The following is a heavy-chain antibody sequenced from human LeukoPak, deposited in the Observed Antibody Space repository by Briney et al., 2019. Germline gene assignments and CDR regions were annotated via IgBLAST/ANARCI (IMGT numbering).Heavy chain of an antibody. Sequence: GGSLRLSCAASGFIFSSYGMHWVRQAPGKGLEWVAFVRHDGTNEDYADSVKGRFTVSRDNSKNTLYLQMNSLRAEDTAVYYCAKDEIVVVPAASEYYFDYWGQGTLVTVSS. CDR2: VRHDGTNE. J-gene: IGHJ4*02. CDR1: GFIFSSYG. D-gene: IGHD2-2*01. V-gene: IGHV3-30*02. CDR3: AKDEIVVVPAASEYYFDY.